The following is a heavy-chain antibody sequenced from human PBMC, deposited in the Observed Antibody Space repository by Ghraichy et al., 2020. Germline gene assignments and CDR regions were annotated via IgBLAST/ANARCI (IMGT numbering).Heavy chain of an antibody. CDR3: ARDFNGSGSKHPGY. J-gene: IGHJ4*02. Sequence: SETLTLTCAVYGGSFSGYYWSWIRQPPGKGLEWIGEINHSGSTNYNPSLKSRVTISVDTSKNQFSLKLSSVTAADTAVYYCARDFNGSGSKHPGYWGQGTLVTVSS. V-gene: IGHV4-34*01. CDR1: GGSFSGYY. CDR2: INHSGST. D-gene: IGHD3-10*01.